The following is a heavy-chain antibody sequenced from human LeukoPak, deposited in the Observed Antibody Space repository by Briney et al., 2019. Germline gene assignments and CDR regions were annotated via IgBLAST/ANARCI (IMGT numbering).Heavy chain of an antibody. CDR2: ISGSGGST. CDR3: AKDILTGKNGY. V-gene: IGHV3-23*01. D-gene: IGHD3-9*01. J-gene: IGHJ4*02. Sequence: GGALRLSCAASGFTFSSYGMSWVRQAPGKGGEWVSAISGSGGSTYYADDVKGRFTISRDNSKNTLYLQINSLRAEDTAVYYCAKDILTGKNGYWGQGTLVTVSS. CDR1: GFTFSSYG.